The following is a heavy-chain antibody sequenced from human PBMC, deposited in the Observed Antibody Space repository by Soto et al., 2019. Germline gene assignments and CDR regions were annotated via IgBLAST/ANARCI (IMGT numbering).Heavy chain of an antibody. CDR2: ISGSGGGT. CDR1: GFTFSTYA. J-gene: IGHJ6*03. CDR3: ARLRYSSSAYYMDV. D-gene: IGHD6-6*01. Sequence: EVQLLESGGGLVQPGGSLRLSCEASGFTFSTYAMSWVRQAPGKGLEWVSSISGSGGGTYYADSVKGRFTISRDNSKNTLSLQMISLRAEDTAAYYCARLRYSSSAYYMDVWGKGNTVTVSS. V-gene: IGHV3-23*01.